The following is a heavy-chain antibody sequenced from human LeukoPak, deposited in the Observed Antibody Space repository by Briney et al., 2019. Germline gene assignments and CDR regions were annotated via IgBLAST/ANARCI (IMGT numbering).Heavy chain of an antibody. V-gene: IGHV4-59*01. J-gene: IGHJ4*02. Sequence: SETLSLTCTVSGGSISSYYWSWIRQPPGKGLEWIGYIYYSGSTNYNPSLKSRVTISVDTSKNQFSLKLSSVTAADTAVYYCARVFGGDKYAGATNPDHWGQGTLVTVSS. CDR3: ARVFGGDKYAGATNPDH. CDR1: GGSISSYY. D-gene: IGHD2-21*02. CDR2: IYYSGST.